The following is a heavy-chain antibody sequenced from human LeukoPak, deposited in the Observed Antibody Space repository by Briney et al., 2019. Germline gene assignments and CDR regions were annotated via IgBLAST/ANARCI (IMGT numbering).Heavy chain of an antibody. D-gene: IGHD4-17*01. CDR2: IYYSGST. CDR3: AKTYYGDHYYFDY. Sequence: SETLSLTCTVSGGSISSYYWGWIRQPPGKGLEWIGSIYYSGSTYYNPSLKSRVTISVDTSKNQFSLKLSSVTAADTAVYYCAKTYYGDHYYFDYWGQGTLVTVSS. V-gene: IGHV4-39*01. J-gene: IGHJ4*02. CDR1: GGSISSYY.